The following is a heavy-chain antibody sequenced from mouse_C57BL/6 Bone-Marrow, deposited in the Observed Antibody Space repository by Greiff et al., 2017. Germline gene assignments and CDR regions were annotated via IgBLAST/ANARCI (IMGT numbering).Heavy chain of an antibody. J-gene: IGHJ1*03. CDR3: ATVGYYYSSGYVWYFDV. Sequence: VQLQQSGPELVKPGASVKISCKASGYSFTDYNMNWVKQSHGKSLEWIGVINPNYGTTSYNQKFKGKATLTVDQSSSTAYMQLNSLTSEDSAVYYGATVGYYYSSGYVWYFDVWGTGTTVTVSS. CDR2: INPNYGTT. V-gene: IGHV1-39*01. D-gene: IGHD1-1*01. CDR1: GYSFTDYN.